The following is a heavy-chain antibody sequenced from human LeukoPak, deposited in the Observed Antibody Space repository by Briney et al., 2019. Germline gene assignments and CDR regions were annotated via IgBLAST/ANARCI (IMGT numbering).Heavy chain of an antibody. V-gene: IGHV4-59*02. CDR2: ISYSGDT. CDR3: ARGSGWYPH. D-gene: IGHD6-19*01. J-gene: IGHJ1*01. Sequence: SETLSLTCSVSGGSVGSNYWSWVRQPPGKGLEWIGYISYSGDTKYNPSLKSRLSMSVDTSKNQCDLMLTSVTAADTAVYYCARGSGWYPHWGQGTLVTVSS. CDR1: GGSVGSNY.